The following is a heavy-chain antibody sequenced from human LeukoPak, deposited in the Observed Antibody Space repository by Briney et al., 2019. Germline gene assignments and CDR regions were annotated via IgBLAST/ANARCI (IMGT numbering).Heavy chain of an antibody. V-gene: IGHV3-21*01. CDR1: GFTFSAYT. D-gene: IGHD3-22*01. J-gene: IGHJ4*02. Sequence: GGSLRLSCATSGFTFSAYTMNWVRQAPGKGLEWVSSISSSGTYIYYADSVKGRFTMSRDNAKNSLYLQMNSLRAGDTAVYYCARDGEYYYDSSGYYAIDYWGQGTLVTVSS. CDR2: ISSSGTYI. CDR3: ARDGEYYYDSSGYYAIDY.